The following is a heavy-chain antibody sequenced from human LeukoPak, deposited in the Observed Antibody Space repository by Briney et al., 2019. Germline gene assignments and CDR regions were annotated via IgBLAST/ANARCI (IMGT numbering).Heavy chain of an antibody. V-gene: IGHV1-69*04. CDR2: IIPILGIA. CDR3: ARPAGRDGYNYDY. D-gene: IGHD5-24*01. Sequence: ASVKVSCKASGGTFSSYAFSWVRQAPGQGLEWMGRIIPILGIANYAQKFQGRLTITADKSTSTAYMELSSLRSEDTAVYYCARPAGRDGYNYDYWGQGTLVTVSS. J-gene: IGHJ4*02. CDR1: GGTFSSYA.